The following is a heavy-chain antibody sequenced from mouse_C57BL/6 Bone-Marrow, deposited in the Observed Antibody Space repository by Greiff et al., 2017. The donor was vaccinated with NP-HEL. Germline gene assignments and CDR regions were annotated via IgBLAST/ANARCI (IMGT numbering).Heavy chain of an antibody. Sequence: EVKVEESGGGLVQPGGSLSLSCAASGFTFTDYYMSWVRQPPGKALEWLGFIRNKANGYTTEYSASVKGRFTISRDNSQSILYLQMNALRAEDSPTYYCARYALQQLYAMDYWGQGTSVTVSS. CDR3: ARYALQQLYAMDY. V-gene: IGHV7-3*01. CDR2: IRNKANGYTT. CDR1: GFTFTDYY. J-gene: IGHJ4*01. D-gene: IGHD4-1*02.